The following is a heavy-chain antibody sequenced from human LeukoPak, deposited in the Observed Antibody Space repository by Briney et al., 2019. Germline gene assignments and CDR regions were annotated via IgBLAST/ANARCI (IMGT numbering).Heavy chain of an antibody. V-gene: IGHV4-4*02. CDR2: IYHSGST. CDR3: ARVGQYYYDSSGYSLPYYFDY. CDR1: GGSISSSNW. Sequence: SGTLSLTCAVSGGSISSSNWWSWVRQPPGKWLEWIGEIYHSGSTNYNPSLKSRVTISVDTSKNQFSLKLSSVTAADTAVYYCARVGQYYYDSSGYSLPYYFDYWGQGTLVTVSS. J-gene: IGHJ4*02. D-gene: IGHD3-22*01.